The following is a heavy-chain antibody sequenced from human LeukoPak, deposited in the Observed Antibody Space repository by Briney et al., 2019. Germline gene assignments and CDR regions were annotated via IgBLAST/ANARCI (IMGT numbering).Heavy chain of an antibody. CDR1: GFTFSSYA. V-gene: IGHV3-23*01. CDR3: AKGHVRYGDFDY. Sequence: QPGGSLRLSCAASGFTFSSYAMSWVRQAPGKGLEWVSALSGSGGSTYYADSVKGRFTISRDNSKNTLYLQMNSLRVEDTAVYYCAKGHVRYGDFDYWGQGTLVTVSS. D-gene: IGHD4-17*01. J-gene: IGHJ4*02. CDR2: LSGSGGST.